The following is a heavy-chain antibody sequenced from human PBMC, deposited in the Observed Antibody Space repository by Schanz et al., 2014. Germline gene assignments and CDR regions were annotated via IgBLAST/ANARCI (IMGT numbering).Heavy chain of an antibody. J-gene: IGHJ4*02. D-gene: IGHD3-16*01. Sequence: EVQLLESGGALEQPGGSLRLSCAASGITFSDYAMSWVRQAPGKGLEWVSTIASGGSHTFYADSVTGRFTISGDNSKNTLFLQMNSLRVEDTAVYYCARDLAFGGVYDRHSDSWGQGTLVTVSS. CDR2: IASGGSHT. CDR1: GITFSDYA. V-gene: IGHV3-23*01. CDR3: ARDLAFGGVYDRHSDS.